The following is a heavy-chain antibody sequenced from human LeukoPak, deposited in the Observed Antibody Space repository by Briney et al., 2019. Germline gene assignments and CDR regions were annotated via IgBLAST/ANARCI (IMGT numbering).Heavy chain of an antibody. CDR3: ARPEQYYYDSSGFPSHDAFDI. CDR1: GFTFTSYS. CDR2: ISSSSSYI. D-gene: IGHD3-22*01. V-gene: IGHV3-21*01. Sequence: GGSLRLSCAASGFTFTSYSMNWVRQAPGKGLEWVSSISSSSSYIYYADSVKGRFTISRDNAKNSLYLQMNSLRAEDTAVYYCARPEQYYYDSSGFPSHDAFDIWGQGTMVTVSS. J-gene: IGHJ3*02.